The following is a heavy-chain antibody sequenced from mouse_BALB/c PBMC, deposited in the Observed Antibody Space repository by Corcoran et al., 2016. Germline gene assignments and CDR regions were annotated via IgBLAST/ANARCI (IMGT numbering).Heavy chain of an antibody. CDR1: GYTFTNYG. J-gene: IGHJ4*01. CDR2: INTYTGEP. V-gene: IGHV9-3-1*01. CDR3: AREPRAMDY. Sequence: QIQLVQSGPELKKPGETVKISCKASGYTFTNYGMNWVKQAPGKGLKWMAWINTYTGEPTYADDFKGRFAFSLETSASTAYLQINNHKNEDTATYFCAREPRAMDYWGQGTSVTVSS.